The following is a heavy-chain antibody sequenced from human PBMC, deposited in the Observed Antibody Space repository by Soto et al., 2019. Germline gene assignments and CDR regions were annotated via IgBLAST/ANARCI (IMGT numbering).Heavy chain of an antibody. V-gene: IGHV3-74*01. J-gene: IGHJ4*02. D-gene: IGHD1-26*01. CDR3: GRYKFNSGTGDY. CDR2: INSDASVI. CDR1: GFTFSNSW. Sequence: EVQLEESGGGLVQPGGSLRLSCVASGFTFSNSWMHWVRQTPGKGLVWVSRINSDASVINYADSVRGRFTISRDNAKNTLYLQMNSLRAEDTAIYYCGRYKFNSGTGDYWGQGTLVTVSS.